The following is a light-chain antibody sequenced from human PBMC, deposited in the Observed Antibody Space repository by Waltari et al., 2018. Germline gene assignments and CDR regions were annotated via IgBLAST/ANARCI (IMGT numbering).Light chain of an antibody. CDR1: SSDVGGYNY. CDR2: EFR. CDR3: SSYTSSSTVV. J-gene: IGLJ2*01. Sequence: QSALTQPASVSGSPGQSITISCTGTSSDVGGYNYVTGYQQPPGNAPKLMIYEFRNRPSWVSNRFSGSKAGKPASLTITGLQAEDEADYYCSSYTSSSTVVFGGGTKLTVL. V-gene: IGLV2-14*01.